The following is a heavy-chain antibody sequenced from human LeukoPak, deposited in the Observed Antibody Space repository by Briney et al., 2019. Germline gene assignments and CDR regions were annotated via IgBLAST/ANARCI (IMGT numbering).Heavy chain of an antibody. D-gene: IGHD2-21*01. J-gene: IGHJ4*02. V-gene: IGHV1-3*01. CDR2: INAANGDT. Sequence: ASVKVSCKASGYTFTSYAIHWVRQAPGQRLEWMGWINAANGDTKYSQKFQGRVTITRDTSASTAYMELSSLRSEDTAVYYCAGVRDYLDYWGQGTLVTVSS. CDR3: AGVRDYLDY. CDR1: GYTFTSYA.